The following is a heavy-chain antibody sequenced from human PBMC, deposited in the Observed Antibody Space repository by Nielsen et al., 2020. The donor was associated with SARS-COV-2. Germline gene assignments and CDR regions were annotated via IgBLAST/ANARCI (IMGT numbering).Heavy chain of an antibody. D-gene: IGHD3-16*01. Sequence: WIRQPPGKGLEWIGEIYHSGSTNYNPSLKSRVTISVDKSKNQFSLKLSSVTAADTAVYYCASDLRGGDFDYWGQGTLVTVSS. CDR3: ASDLRGGDFDY. CDR2: IYHSGST. J-gene: IGHJ4*02. V-gene: IGHV4-4*02.